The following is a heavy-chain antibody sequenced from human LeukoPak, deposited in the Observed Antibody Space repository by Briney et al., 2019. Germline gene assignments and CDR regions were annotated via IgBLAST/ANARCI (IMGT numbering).Heavy chain of an antibody. CDR2: ISSSSSYI. CDR3: ARGVSSGIDY. D-gene: IGHD6-25*01. Sequence: GRSLRLSCAASGFTFSSYSMNWARHAPGKGLEWVSSISSSSSYIYYADSVKGRFTISRDNAKNSLYLQMNSLRAEDTAVYDCARGVSSGIDYWGQGTLVTVSS. CDR1: GFTFSSYS. V-gene: IGHV3-21*01. J-gene: IGHJ4*02.